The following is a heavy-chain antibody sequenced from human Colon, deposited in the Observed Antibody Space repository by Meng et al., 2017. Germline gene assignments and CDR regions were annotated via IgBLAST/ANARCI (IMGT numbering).Heavy chain of an antibody. Sequence: QVPLQESGPGLVKPPEPLSLTCSVSAVSITNEYWNWFRQPPGKGLEXIGYIYFTGGANYNPSLKSRVSMSVDMSKSQFSLKLTSVTAADTAVYYCARDRNYSFDSWGQGTLVTVSS. CDR2: IYFTGGA. CDR3: ARDRNYSFDS. CDR1: AVSITNEY. J-gene: IGHJ4*02. V-gene: IGHV4-59*01.